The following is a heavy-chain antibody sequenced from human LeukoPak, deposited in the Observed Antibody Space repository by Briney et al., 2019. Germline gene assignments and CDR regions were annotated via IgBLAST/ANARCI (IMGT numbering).Heavy chain of an antibody. CDR3: ARVGSGQYSSPPVWFDP. V-gene: IGHV3-30*02. Sequence: PGGSLRLSCAASGFTFSSYGMHWVRQAPGKGLEWVAFIRYDGSNKYYADSVKGRFTISRDNSKNTLYLQMNSLRSDDTAVYYCARVGSGQYSSPPVWFDPWGQGTLVTVSS. D-gene: IGHD6-13*01. CDR2: IRYDGSNK. CDR1: GFTFSSYG. J-gene: IGHJ5*02.